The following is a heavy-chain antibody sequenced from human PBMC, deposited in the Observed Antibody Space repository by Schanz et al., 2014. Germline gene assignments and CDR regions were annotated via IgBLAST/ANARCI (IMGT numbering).Heavy chain of an antibody. CDR2: ISGSGGST. CDR1: GFTFSDYY. Sequence: VQLVESGGGVVQPGRSLRLSCAAYGFTFSDYYMSWIRQAPGKGLEWVSAISGSGGSTYYADSVKGRFTISRDNSKNTLYLQMNSLRAEDTAVYYCAKDPSHGDYDYYFDYWGQGTLVTVSS. CDR3: AKDPSHGDYDYYFDY. V-gene: IGHV3-23*04. J-gene: IGHJ4*02. D-gene: IGHD3-22*01.